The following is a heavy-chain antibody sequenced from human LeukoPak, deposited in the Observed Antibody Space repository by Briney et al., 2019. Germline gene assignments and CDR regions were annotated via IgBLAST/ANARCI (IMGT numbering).Heavy chain of an antibody. CDR2: ISGDGGRV. V-gene: IGHV3-43*02. Sequence: PGGSLRLSCAASGFTFNNYAMHWVRQGPGKGLEWVSLISGDGGRVYYADSMKGRFTISRDNSKNSLYLQMNSLRTEDTALYYRAKGAGYNNGDASDIWGLGTMVTVSS. CDR1: GFTFNNYA. CDR3: AKGAGYNNGDASDI. D-gene: IGHD5-24*01. J-gene: IGHJ3*02.